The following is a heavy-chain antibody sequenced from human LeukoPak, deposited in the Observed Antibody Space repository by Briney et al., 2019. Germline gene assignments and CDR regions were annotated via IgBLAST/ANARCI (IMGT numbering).Heavy chain of an antibody. D-gene: IGHD3-3*01. Sequence: GGSLRLSCAASGFYFANYAMSWVRQAPGKGLEWVSATVGGGSPNTYHADSVKGRFTISRDNSRNSLYLQMNSLRAEHTAVYYCARLREIPVFGVVTKSTSYFDYWGQGTLVTVSS. CDR2: TVGGGSPNT. J-gene: IGHJ4*02. CDR3: ARLREIPVFGVVTKSTSYFDY. CDR1: GFYFANYA. V-gene: IGHV3-23*01.